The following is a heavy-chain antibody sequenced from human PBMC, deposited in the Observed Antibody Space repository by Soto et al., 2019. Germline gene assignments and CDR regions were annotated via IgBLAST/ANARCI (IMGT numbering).Heavy chain of an antibody. J-gene: IGHJ4*02. V-gene: IGHV3-33*01. D-gene: IGHD3-22*01. CDR3: ARNMNRALEIVVAVDY. CDR2: IWYDGSNK. Sequence: QVQLVESGGGVVQPGRSLRLSCAASGFTFSSYGMHWVRQAPGKGLEWVAVIWYDGSNKYYADSGKGRFTISRDNSKNRLYLQMNSLRAEDTAVYYCARNMNRALEIVVAVDYWGQGTLVTVSS. CDR1: GFTFSSYG.